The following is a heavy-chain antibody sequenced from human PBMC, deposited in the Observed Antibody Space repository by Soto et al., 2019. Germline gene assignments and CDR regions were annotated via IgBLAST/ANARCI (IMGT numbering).Heavy chain of an antibody. J-gene: IGHJ2*01. CDR1: GFSFNNYG. D-gene: IGHD6-19*01. V-gene: IGHV3-30*18. CDR2: VSYEGSVQ. Sequence: QVQLVESGGGVVQPGGSLRLSCAASGFSFNNYGMHWVRQAPGKGLEWVAVVSYEGSVQYYTDSAKGRFTISRDNSKNTPYWQMNSLRDEDTAVYHCAKEISPKAGKWYFDLWGRGTLVTVSS. CDR3: AKEISPKAGKWYFDL.